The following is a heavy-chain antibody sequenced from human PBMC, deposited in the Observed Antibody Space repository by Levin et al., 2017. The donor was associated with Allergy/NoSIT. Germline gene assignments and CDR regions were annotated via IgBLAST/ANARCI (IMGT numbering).Heavy chain of an antibody. J-gene: IGHJ4*02. CDR2: IYYSGST. CDR3: ARDRGSGWSN. Sequence: SQTLSLTCTVSGGSISSYYWSWIRQPPGKGLEWIGYIYYSGSTNYNPSLKSRVTISVDTSKNQFSLKLSSVTAADTAVYYCARDRGSGWSNWGQGTLVTVSS. CDR1: GGSISSYY. V-gene: IGHV4-59*01. D-gene: IGHD6-19*01.